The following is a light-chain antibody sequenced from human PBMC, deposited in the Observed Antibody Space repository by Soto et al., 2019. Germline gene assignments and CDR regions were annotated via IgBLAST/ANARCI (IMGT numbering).Light chain of an antibody. Sequence: QSALTQPASVSGSPGQSITISCTGTSIEVGGYDFVSWYQQHPGKAPKFIIYDVRNRPSGVSNRFSGSRSGNTASLTISGLQAEDEADYYCSSYTSSSTVIFGGGTKVTVL. CDR2: DVR. J-gene: IGLJ2*01. V-gene: IGLV2-14*03. CDR1: SIEVGGYDF. CDR3: SSYTSSSTVI.